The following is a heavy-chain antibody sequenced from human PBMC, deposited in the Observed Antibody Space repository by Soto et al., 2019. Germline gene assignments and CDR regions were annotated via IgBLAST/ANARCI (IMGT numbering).Heavy chain of an antibody. Sequence: PSETLSLTCTVSGGSITSYYWSWIRQPPGKGLEWIGYIHYSGTTNHNPSLKSRVTISVDTSKNQFSLKLTSVTAADTAVYYCGRAHRDLQQLVHYYYSMDVWGQGTTVTVSS. J-gene: IGHJ6*02. D-gene: IGHD6-13*01. CDR2: IHYSGTT. CDR1: GGSITSYY. CDR3: GRAHRDLQQLVHYYYSMDV. V-gene: IGHV4-59*08.